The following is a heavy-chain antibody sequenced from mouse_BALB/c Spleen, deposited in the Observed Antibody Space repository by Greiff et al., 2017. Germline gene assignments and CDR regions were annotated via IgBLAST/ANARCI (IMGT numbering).Heavy chain of an antibody. D-gene: IGHD2-14*01. Sequence: EVKLQESGGGLVQPGGSLKLSCAASGFTFSSYGMSWVRQTPDKRLELVATINSNGGSTYYPDSVKGRFTISRDNAKNTLYLQMSSLKSEDTAMYYCARDASYYRYDVLDYWGQGTTLTVSS. CDR3: ARDASYYRYDVLDY. CDR1: GFTFSSYG. J-gene: IGHJ2*01. V-gene: IGHV5-6-3*01. CDR2: INSNGGST.